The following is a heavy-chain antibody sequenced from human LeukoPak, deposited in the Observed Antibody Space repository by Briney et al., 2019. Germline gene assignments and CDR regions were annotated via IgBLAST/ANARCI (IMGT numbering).Heavy chain of an antibody. D-gene: IGHD3-22*01. CDR3: AKDISSGYYFDY. CDR2: ISGDDGST. Sequence: GGSLRLSCAASGFTFSSYGMSWVRQAPGRGLEWISAISGDDGSTYHIDSVKGRFTISRDNSKNTLYLQMNSLRAEDTALYYCAKDISSGYYFDYWGQGTLVTVSS. V-gene: IGHV3-23*01. CDR1: GFTFSSYG. J-gene: IGHJ4*02.